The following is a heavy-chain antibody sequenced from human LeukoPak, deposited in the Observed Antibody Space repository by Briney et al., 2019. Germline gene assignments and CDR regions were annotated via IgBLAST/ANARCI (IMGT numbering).Heavy chain of an antibody. D-gene: IGHD3-9*01. CDR3: ARVPEFDWQKAPIDS. CDR2: ITSSGTK. CDR1: GFTVSNCE. V-gene: IGHV3-48*03. J-gene: IGHJ4*02. Sequence: GGSLRLSCAASGFTVSNCEMNWVRQAPGKGLEWVAYITSSGTKDYAESVRGRFTISRDNAKNSLSLRLSSLRVEDTAVYFCARVPEFDWQKAPIDSWGQGTLLIVSS.